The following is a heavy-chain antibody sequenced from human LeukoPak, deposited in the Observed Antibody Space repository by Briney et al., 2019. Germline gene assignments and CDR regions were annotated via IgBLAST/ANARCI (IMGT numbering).Heavy chain of an antibody. Sequence: GGSLRLSCAASGFTFSSNGMHWVRQAPGKGLEWVAVIWYDGSNKYYADSVKGRFTISRDNSKNTLYVQMNSLRAEDTAVYYCAKDATESWFGELVFDYWGQGTLVTVSS. D-gene: IGHD3-10*01. V-gene: IGHV3-30*02. CDR2: IWYDGSNK. CDR1: GFTFSSNG. CDR3: AKDATESWFGELVFDY. J-gene: IGHJ4*02.